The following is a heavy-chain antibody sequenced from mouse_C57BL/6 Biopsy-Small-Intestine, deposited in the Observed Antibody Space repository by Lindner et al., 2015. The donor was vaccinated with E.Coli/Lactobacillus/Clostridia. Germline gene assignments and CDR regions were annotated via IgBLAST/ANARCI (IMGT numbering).Heavy chain of an antibody. D-gene: IGHD1-1*01. Sequence: VQLQESGAELAKPGASVKMSCKASGYTFTSYWMHWVRQRPGQGLEWIGYINPSSGYTEYNQKFKDKATLTADKSSSTAYMQLNSLTSEDSAVYYCARSPDYYDGRGDYWGQGTTLTVSS. CDR3: ARSPDYYDGRGDY. J-gene: IGHJ2*01. CDR2: INPSSGYT. CDR1: GYTFTSYW. V-gene: IGHV1-7*01.